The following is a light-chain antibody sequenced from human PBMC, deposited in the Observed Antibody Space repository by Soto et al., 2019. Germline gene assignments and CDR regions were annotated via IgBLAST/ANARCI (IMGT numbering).Light chain of an antibody. J-gene: IGKJ4*01. CDR2: GAS. CDR1: QSVSSN. Sequence: EIVLTQSPATLSLSPGERATLSCRASQSVSSNLAWYQQKPGQAPRLLIYGASTRATGIPARLSGSGSGTEFTLTISSLQSEDFAVYYCQQYNNWPLTFGGGTKVDIK. V-gene: IGKV3-15*01. CDR3: QQYNNWPLT.